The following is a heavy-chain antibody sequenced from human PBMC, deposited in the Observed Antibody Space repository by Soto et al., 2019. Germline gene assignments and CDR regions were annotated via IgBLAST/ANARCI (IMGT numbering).Heavy chain of an antibody. D-gene: IGHD3-9*01. CDR1: GGSFGGYY. V-gene: IGHV4-34*01. J-gene: IGHJ4*02. CDR2: INHSGST. Sequence: PSETLSLTCAVYGGSFGGYYWTWIRQPPGKGLEWIGEINHSGSTSYNQSLKSRVTISVDKSKNQFSLKLMSLTAADTAVYYCGRLEGLATISYYFDYWGQGALVTVAS. CDR3: GRLEGLATISYYFDY.